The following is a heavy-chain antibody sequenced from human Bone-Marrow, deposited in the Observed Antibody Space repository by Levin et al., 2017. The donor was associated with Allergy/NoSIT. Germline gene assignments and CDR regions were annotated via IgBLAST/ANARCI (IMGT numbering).Heavy chain of an antibody. CDR2: IYWNGDT. Sequence: VSGPTLVKPTQTLTLTCTFSGFSLSTSGVAVGWIRQPPGKALEWLALIYWNGDTPYNPSLRSRLTITKGTSNTQVVLTMTNMDPVDTATYFCAHRLIAVAGKGASGAFDIWGQGTMVTVSS. CDR3: AHRLIAVAGKGASGAFDI. CDR1: GFSLSTSGVA. D-gene: IGHD6-19*01. V-gene: IGHV2-5*01. J-gene: IGHJ3*02.